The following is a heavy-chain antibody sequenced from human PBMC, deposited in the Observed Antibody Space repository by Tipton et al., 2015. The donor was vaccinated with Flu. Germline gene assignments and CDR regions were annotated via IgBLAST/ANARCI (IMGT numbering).Heavy chain of an antibody. V-gene: IGHV3-9*01. Sequence: LSLTCAGSGFTFDDYAMHWVRQAPGKGLEWVSGISWYGDNIGYADSVKDRFTVSRDNAKNTLYLQMNSLRVEDTALYYCVILGYFVDGFDMWGQGTMVTVSS. CDR1: GFTFDDYA. CDR3: VILGYFVDGFDM. J-gene: IGHJ3*02. CDR2: ISWYGDNI. D-gene: IGHD3-22*01.